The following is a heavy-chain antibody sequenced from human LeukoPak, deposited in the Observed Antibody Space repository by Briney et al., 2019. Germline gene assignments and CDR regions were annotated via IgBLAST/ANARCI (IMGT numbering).Heavy chain of an antibody. Sequence: SETLSLTCTVSGGPISSGSYYWSWIRQPAGKGLEWIGHIYTSGRTNYNPSRKSRVTISVDTSKNQFSLKLTSVTAADTAVYYCARDPAYYYDRSAYWRWGQGTLVTVSS. V-gene: IGHV4-61*09. CDR1: GGPISSGSYY. CDR2: IYTSGRT. D-gene: IGHD3-22*01. CDR3: ARDPAYYYDRSAYWR. J-gene: IGHJ4*02.